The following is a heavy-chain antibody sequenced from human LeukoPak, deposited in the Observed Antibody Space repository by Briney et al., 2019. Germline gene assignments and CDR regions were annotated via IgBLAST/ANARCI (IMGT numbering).Heavy chain of an antibody. V-gene: IGHV3-30*02. J-gene: IGHJ6*03. CDR1: GFSFSSYG. CDR2: IRYDGSNK. CDR3: AKDGNYYGSANMDV. D-gene: IGHD3-10*01. Sequence: GGSLRLSCAGSGFSFSSYGMHWVRQAPGKGLEWVAFIRYDGSNKYYADSVKGRFTISRDNSKNTLYLQMNSLRAEDTAVYYCAKDGNYYGSANMDVWGKGTTVTISS.